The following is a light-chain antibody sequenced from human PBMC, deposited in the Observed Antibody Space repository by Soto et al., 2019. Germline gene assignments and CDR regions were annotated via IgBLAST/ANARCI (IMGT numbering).Light chain of an antibody. CDR1: QGVGSN. V-gene: IGKV1-9*01. J-gene: IGKJ4*01. CDR3: QQRSNCPLT. CDR2: DAS. Sequence: PVTLSPCSLSASVGDIVTITCRASQGVGSNLGWYQQKPGKAPKLLIYDASNWQTGVPSRFSGSGSDTDFTLTISNLEPDDFAVYYCQQRSNCPLTFGGGTKVDI.